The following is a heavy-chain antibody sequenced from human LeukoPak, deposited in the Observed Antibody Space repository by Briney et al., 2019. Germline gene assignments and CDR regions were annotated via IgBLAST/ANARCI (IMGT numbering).Heavy chain of an antibody. Sequence: GGSLRLSCAASGFTFSSYGMHWARQAPGKGLEWVAFIRYDGSNKYYADSVKGRFTISRDNSKNTLYLQMTSLRAEDTAVYYCAKFRGYCSSTSCYRGGYFDLWGRGTLVTVSS. D-gene: IGHD2-2*01. CDR1: GFTFSSYG. J-gene: IGHJ2*01. CDR2: IRYDGSNK. CDR3: AKFRGYCSSTSCYRGGYFDL. V-gene: IGHV3-30*02.